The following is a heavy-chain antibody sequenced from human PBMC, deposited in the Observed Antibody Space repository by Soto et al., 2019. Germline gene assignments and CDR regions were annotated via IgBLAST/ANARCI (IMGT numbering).Heavy chain of an antibody. V-gene: IGHV1-46*03. Sequence: GASVKVSCKASGYTFTNQYMHWVRQAPGQGLEWMGIINPLGGSTTYAQKFQGRVTMTRDTSTSTVYMELSSLTSEDTAVYYCARASVSGRRFDYWGEGTLVTVSS. J-gene: IGHJ4*02. CDR1: GYTFTNQY. CDR2: INPLGGST. CDR3: ARASVSGRRFDY. D-gene: IGHD6-19*01.